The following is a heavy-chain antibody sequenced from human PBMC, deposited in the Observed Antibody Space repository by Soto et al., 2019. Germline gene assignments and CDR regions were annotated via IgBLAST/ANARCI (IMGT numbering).Heavy chain of an antibody. Sequence: EVQLVESGGGLVKPGGSLRLSCAASGFTFSNAWMSWVRQAPGKGLEWVGRIKSKTDGGTTDYAAPVKGRFTISRDDSKXXLYLQMNSLKTEDTAVYYCTTEWWYDPSYYYGMDVWGQGPTVTVSS. D-gene: IGHD2-15*01. V-gene: IGHV3-15*01. CDR1: GFTFSNAW. CDR2: IKSKTDGGTT. CDR3: TTEWWYDPSYYYGMDV. J-gene: IGHJ6*02.